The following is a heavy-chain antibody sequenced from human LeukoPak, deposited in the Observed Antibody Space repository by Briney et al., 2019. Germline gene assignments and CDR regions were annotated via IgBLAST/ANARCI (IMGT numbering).Heavy chain of an antibody. CDR3: VKDLFGWYSFEY. J-gene: IGHJ4*02. CDR2: INDYGDTT. D-gene: IGHD6-19*01. Sequence: GGALRLSCSDSGFTSSFCAMLWLPQAPGMGLEYVSGINDYGDTTHYGDSVRGRVTISRDDSKNTVILQMSSLRADDTAVYYCVKDLFGWYSFEYWGQGTLVTVSS. CDR1: GFTSSFCA. V-gene: IGHV3-64D*09.